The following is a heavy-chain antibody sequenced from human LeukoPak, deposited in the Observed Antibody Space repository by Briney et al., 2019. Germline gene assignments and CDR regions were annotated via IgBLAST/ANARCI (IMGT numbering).Heavy chain of an antibody. CDR1: GGSISSYY. CDR3: ARSRGSSWYNDY. V-gene: IGHV4-59*08. Sequence: SETLSLTCTVSGGSISSYYWSWIRQPPGKGLEWIGYIYYSGSTNYNPSLKSRVTISVDTSKNQFSLKLSSVTAADTAVYYCARSRGSSWYNDYWGQGTLVTVSS. CDR2: IYYSGST. J-gene: IGHJ4*02. D-gene: IGHD6-13*01.